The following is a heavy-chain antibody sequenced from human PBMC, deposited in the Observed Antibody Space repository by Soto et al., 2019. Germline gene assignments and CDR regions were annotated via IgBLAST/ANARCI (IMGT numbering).Heavy chain of an antibody. Sequence: QVQLEQSGAEVKKPGASVRVSCKAYGYTFTSYGFTWVRQAPGQGLEWMGWINAYTGDTNYGQEFQGRVTMTTDTSTSTAYMDLRSLRSDETAVYYCARGASKDYYLDYWGQGTLVTVSS. J-gene: IGHJ4*02. CDR1: GYTFTSYG. CDR2: INAYTGDT. V-gene: IGHV1-18*04. CDR3: ARGASKDYYLDY.